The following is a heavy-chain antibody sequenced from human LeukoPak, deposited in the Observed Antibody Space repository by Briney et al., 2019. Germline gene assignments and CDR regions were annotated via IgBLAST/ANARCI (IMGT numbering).Heavy chain of an antibody. D-gene: IGHD5-24*01. J-gene: IGHJ4*02. CDR1: GGSFSGYY. V-gene: IGHV4-34*01. CDR3: ASVRGDGYSEPPDY. CDR2: INHSGST. Sequence: SETLSLTCAVYGGSFSGYYWSWIRQPPGKGLEWIGEINHSGSTNYNPSLKSRVTISVDTSKNQFSLKLSSVTAADTAVYYCASVRGDGYSEPPDYWAREPWSPSPQ.